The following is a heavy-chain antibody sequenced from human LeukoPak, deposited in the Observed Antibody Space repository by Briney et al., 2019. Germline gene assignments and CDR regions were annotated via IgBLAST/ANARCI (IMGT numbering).Heavy chain of an antibody. CDR3: ASTQTFDY. CDR1: GFTFSNDW. J-gene: IGHJ4*02. CDR2: IKQDGSEK. Sequence: GGSLRLSCAASGFTFSNDWMSWVRQAPGKGLEWVANIKQDGSEKYYADSVKGRFTISRDNAKSSLYLQSNSLRVEDTAEYHCASTQTFDYWGQGTLVTVPS. V-gene: IGHV3-7*05.